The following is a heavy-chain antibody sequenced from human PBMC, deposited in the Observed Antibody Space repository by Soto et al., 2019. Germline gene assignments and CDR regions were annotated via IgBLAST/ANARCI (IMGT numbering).Heavy chain of an antibody. V-gene: IGHV4-30-4*01. CDR3: SRDARGDVWSGPYDAFDI. D-gene: IGHD3-3*01. Sequence: SETLSLTCTVSGGSISSGDYYWSWIRQPPGKGLEWIGYIYYSGSTYYNPSLKSRVNISVDTSKNQFYLKLSSVTAADTAVYYCSRDARGDVWSGPYDAFDIWGQGTMVTVSS. CDR2: IYYSGST. J-gene: IGHJ3*02. CDR1: GGSISSGDYY.